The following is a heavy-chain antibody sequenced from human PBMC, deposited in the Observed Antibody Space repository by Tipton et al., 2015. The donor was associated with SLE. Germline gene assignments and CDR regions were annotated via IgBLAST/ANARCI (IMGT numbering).Heavy chain of an antibody. CDR2: INHSGST. V-gene: IGHV4-34*01. CDR3: ARPREQQLVYDY. CDR1: GGSFSGYY. J-gene: IGHJ4*02. D-gene: IGHD6-13*01. Sequence: TLSLTCAVYGGSFSGYYWSWIRQPPGKGLEWIGEINHSGSTNYNPSLKSRVTISVDTSKNQFSLKLSSVTAADTAVYYCARPREQQLVYDYWGQGTLVTVSS.